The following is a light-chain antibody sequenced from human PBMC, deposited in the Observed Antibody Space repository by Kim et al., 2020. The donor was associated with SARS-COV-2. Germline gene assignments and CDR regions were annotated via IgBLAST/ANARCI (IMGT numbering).Light chain of an antibody. CDR2: GAS. CDR1: QSVSSRY. CDR3: QQYGSSHPWT. Sequence: PGERATLSCRASQSVSSRYLAWYQQKPGQAPRLLIYGASSRATGIPDRFSGSGSGTDFTLTISRLEPEDFAVYYCQQYGSSHPWTFGQGTKVEIK. J-gene: IGKJ1*01. V-gene: IGKV3-20*01.